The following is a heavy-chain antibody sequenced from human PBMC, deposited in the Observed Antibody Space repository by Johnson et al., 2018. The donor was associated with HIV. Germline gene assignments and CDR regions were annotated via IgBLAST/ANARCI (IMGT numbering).Heavy chain of an antibody. CDR3: AKEGRDVLRDYDAFDI. CDR1: GFTFDDYG. CDR2: IRYDGSNK. J-gene: IGHJ3*02. V-gene: IGHV3-30*02. Sequence: QEQLVESGGGVVRPGDSLRLSCVASGFTFDDYGMNWVRQAPGKGLEWVAFIRYDGSNKYYADSVKGRFTISRDNSKNTLYLQMNSLRTEDTAVYYCAKEGRDVLRDYDAFDIWGQGTMVTVSS. D-gene: IGHD4-17*01.